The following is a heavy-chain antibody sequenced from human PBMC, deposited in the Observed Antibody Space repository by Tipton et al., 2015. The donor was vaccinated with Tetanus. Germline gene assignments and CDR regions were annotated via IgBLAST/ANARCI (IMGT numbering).Heavy chain of an antibody. J-gene: IGHJ4*02. CDR3: ASDNYYDSSGYSPLGY. V-gene: IGHV4-34*01. CDR2: INHSGST. D-gene: IGHD3-22*01. Sequence: TLSLTCAVYGGSFSGYYWSWIRQPPGKGLEWIGEINHSGSTNYNPSLKSRVTISVDTSKNQFSLKLSSVTAADTAVYYCASDNYYDSSGYSPLGYWGQGTLVPVSS. CDR1: GGSFSGYY.